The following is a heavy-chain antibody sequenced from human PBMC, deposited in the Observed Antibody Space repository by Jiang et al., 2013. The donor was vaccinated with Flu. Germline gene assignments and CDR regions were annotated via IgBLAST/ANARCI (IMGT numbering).Heavy chain of an antibody. Sequence: LLKPSETLSLTCTVSGGSVTSYDYYWGWIRQPPGKGLEWIGSIYYSGSTYYNPSLKSRVTISVDTSKNQFSLKLSSVTAADTAVYYCARPGVAVAARFDYWGQGTLVTVSS. D-gene: IGHD6-19*01. CDR1: GGSVTSYDYY. CDR2: IYYSGST. CDR3: ARPGVAVAARFDY. V-gene: IGHV4-39*07. J-gene: IGHJ4*02.